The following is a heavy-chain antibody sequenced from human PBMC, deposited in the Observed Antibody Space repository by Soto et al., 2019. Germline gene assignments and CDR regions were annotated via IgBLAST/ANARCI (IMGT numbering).Heavy chain of an antibody. CDR3: AREGVEYYYDSSGYSDWFDP. CDR2: INHSGST. CDR1: GGSFSGYY. J-gene: IGHJ5*02. V-gene: IGHV4-34*01. Sequence: PSETLSLTCAVYGGSFSGYYWSWIRQPPGKGLEWIGEINHSGSTNYNPSLKSRVTISVDTSKNQFSLKLSSVTAADTAVYYCAREGVEYYYDSSGYSDWFDPWGQGTLVTVSS. D-gene: IGHD3-22*01.